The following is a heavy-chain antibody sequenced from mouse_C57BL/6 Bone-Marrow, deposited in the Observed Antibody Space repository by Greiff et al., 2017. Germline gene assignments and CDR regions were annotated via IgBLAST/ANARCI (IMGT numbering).Heavy chain of an antibody. CDR2: INPYNGGT. D-gene: IGHD4-1*01. CDR3: ARGGLTGPYYFDF. J-gene: IGHJ2*01. V-gene: IGHV1-19*01. CDR1: GYTFTDYY. Sequence: VQLQQSGPVLVKPGASVKMSCKASGYTFTDYYMNWVKQSHGKSLEWIGVINPYNGGTSYNQKFKGKATLTVDKSSSTAYMELNSLTSEDSAVYYCARGGLTGPYYFDFWGQGTTLTVSS.